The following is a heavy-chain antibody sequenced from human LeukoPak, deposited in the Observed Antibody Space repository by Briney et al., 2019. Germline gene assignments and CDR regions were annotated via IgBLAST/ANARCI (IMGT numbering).Heavy chain of an antibody. V-gene: IGHV3-23*01. CDR2: ISGSGGST. Sequence: GGSLRLSCAASGFTFRSYGMHWVRQAPGKGLEWVSAISGSGGSTYYADSVKGRFTISRDNSKNTLYLQMNSLRAEDMAVYYCARERRDGRWGGDNWGQGTLVTVSS. J-gene: IGHJ4*02. CDR1: GFTFRSYG. CDR3: ARERRDGRWGGDN. D-gene: IGHD5-24*01.